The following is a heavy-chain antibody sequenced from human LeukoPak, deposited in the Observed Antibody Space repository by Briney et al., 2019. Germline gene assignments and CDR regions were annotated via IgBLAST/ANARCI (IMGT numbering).Heavy chain of an antibody. CDR1: GLTFSNYE. D-gene: IGHD1-26*01. J-gene: IGHJ4*02. CDR2: ISSSGVLI. Sequence: GGSLRLSCAPSGLTFSNYEMKWVRQASGKGLEWVSFISSSGVLIYYADSVKGRFTISRDNAKNSLYLQMNSLRVKDTAVYYCARVSGSCWHFDYWGQGSLVTVSS. CDR3: ARVSGSCWHFDY. V-gene: IGHV3-48*03.